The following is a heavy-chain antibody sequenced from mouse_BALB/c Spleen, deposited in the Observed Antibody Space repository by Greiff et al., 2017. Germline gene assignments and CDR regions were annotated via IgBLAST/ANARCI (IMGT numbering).Heavy chain of an antibody. CDR1: GFNINDYY. D-gene: IGHD2-4*01. V-gene: IGHV14-4*02. J-gene: IGHJ4*01. Sequence: EVQLQQSGAELVRSGASVKLSCTASGFNINDYYMHWVKQRPEQGLEWIGWIDPENGDTEYAPKFQGKATMTADTSSNTAYLQLSSLTSEDTAVYYCNALSTRITTRAMDYWGQGTSVTVSS. CDR3: NALSTRITTRAMDY. CDR2: IDPENGDT.